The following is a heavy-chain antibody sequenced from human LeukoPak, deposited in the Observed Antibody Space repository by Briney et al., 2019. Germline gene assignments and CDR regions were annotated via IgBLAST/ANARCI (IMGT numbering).Heavy chain of an antibody. CDR1: GFTFSSYW. CDR3: ARQRDGYNSPFDY. V-gene: IGHV3-7*01. D-gene: IGHD5-24*01. CDR2: IKQDGSEK. J-gene: IGHJ4*02. Sequence: GGSLRLSCAASGFTFSSYWMNWVRQAPGKGLEWVANIKQDGSEKYYVDSVKGRFTISRDNAKNSLYLQMNSLRAEDTAVYYCARQRDGYNSPFDYWGQGTLVTVSS.